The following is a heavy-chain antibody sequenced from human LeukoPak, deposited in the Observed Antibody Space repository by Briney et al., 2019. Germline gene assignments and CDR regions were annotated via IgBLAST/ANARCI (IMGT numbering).Heavy chain of an antibody. Sequence: PSETLSLTCAVSGNSISSGYYWGWIRQPPGKGLEWIGSIYHSGSTYYNPSLKSRVTISVDTSKNQFSLKLSSVTAADTAVYYCAEGGRTSGSYYKYYFDYWGQGTLVTVSS. J-gene: IGHJ4*02. V-gene: IGHV4-38-2*01. CDR2: IYHSGST. CDR1: GNSISSGYY. D-gene: IGHD3-10*01. CDR3: AEGGRTSGSYYKYYFDY.